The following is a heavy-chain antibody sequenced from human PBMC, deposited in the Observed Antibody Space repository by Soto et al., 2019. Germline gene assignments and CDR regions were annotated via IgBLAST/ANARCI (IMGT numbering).Heavy chain of an antibody. CDR3: ARSSPTYYYGMDV. J-gene: IGHJ6*02. V-gene: IGHV1-2*04. CDR1: GYTFTGYY. Sequence: VKVSCKASGYTFTGYYMHWVRQAPGQGLEWMGWINPNSGGTNYAQKFQGWVTMTRDTSISTAYMELSRLRSDDTAVYYCARSSPTYYYGMDVWGQGTTVTVSS. CDR2: INPNSGGT. D-gene: IGHD6-6*01.